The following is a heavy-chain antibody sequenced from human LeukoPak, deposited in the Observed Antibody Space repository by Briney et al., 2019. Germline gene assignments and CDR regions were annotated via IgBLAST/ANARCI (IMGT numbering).Heavy chain of an antibody. Sequence: AGGSLRLSCAASGFTFSSYAMSWVRQAPGKGLEWVSAISGSGGSTYYADSVKGRFTISRDNSKNTLYLQMNSLRAEDTAVYYGANRMEYSSPSAYLACWGQGALVTVSS. CDR3: ANRMEYSSPSAYLAC. CDR2: ISGSGGST. V-gene: IGHV3-23*01. CDR1: GFTFSSYA. D-gene: IGHD6-6*01. J-gene: IGHJ4*02.